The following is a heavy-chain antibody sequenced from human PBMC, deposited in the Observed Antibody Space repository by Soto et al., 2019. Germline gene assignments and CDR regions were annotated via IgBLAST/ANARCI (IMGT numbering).Heavy chain of an antibody. V-gene: IGHV4-4*07. J-gene: IGHJ4*02. CDR3: AREPLAHSYFDF. CDR1: GDSVSSHY. CDR2: LYNDERT. Sequence: PWETLSLTCTVSGDSVSSHYWSWIRQPAGKGLEWLGRLYNDERTNYNPSLKSRVTMSMDTSKNQFSLKLTSVTAADSAVYLCAREPLAHSYFDFWGQGIMVTVYS.